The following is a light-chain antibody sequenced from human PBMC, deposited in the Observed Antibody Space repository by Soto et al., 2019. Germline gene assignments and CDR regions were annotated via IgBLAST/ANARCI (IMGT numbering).Light chain of an antibody. Sequence: IVLTQSPATLSLSPGERATLSCRASQSVGNNLAWYQQKPGQAPGLLIYEASTRATGIPDRFSGSGSGTDFTLTISRLEPEDFAVYYCQHYGSTPPWTFGQGTKVDIK. V-gene: IGKV3-20*01. CDR1: QSVGNN. CDR2: EAS. J-gene: IGKJ1*01. CDR3: QHYGSTPPWT.